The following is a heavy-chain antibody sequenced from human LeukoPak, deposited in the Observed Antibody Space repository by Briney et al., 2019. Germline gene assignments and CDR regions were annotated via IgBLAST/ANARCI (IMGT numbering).Heavy chain of an antibody. CDR3: ARVGADDSSGYLYYFDY. CDR2: INHSGST. CDR1: GGSFSGYY. J-gene: IGHJ4*02. V-gene: IGHV4-34*01. D-gene: IGHD3-22*01. Sequence: SETLSLTCAVYGGSFSGYYWSWIRQPPGKGLEWIGEINHSGSTNYNPSLKSRVTISVDTSKNQFSLKLSSVTAADTAVYYCARVGADDSSGYLYYFDYWGQGTLVTVSS.